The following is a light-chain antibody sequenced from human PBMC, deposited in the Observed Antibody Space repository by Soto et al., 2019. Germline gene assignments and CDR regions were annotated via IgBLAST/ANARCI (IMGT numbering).Light chain of an antibody. Sequence: QSVLTQPASESGSPGQSITISCTGTSSDVGGYNYVSWYQQYPGKAPKLMIYDVTNRPSGVSNRFSGSKSGNTASLTISGLQAEDEADYYCSSYTSSSTVVFGGGTKLTVL. CDR3: SSYTSSSTVV. CDR2: DVT. CDR1: SSDVGGYNY. V-gene: IGLV2-14*01. J-gene: IGLJ2*01.